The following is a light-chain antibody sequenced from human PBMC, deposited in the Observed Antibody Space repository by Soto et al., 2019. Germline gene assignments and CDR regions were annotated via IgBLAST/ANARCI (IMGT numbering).Light chain of an antibody. CDR2: YDS. CDR3: QLWNSSSDQGV. CDR1: NIGINA. Sequence: SYELTQPPSVSVAPEKTATITCGGDNIGINAVHWYQQKPGQAPLLVVYYDSDRPSGIPERFSGSTSGNTATLTISRVEAGDEADYYCQLWNSSSDQGVFGRGTKLTVL. V-gene: IGLV3-21*04. J-gene: IGLJ3*02.